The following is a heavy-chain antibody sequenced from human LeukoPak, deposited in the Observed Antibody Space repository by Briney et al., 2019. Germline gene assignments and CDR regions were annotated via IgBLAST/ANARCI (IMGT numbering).Heavy chain of an antibody. CDR2: INSGGSAI. D-gene: IGHD3-16*01. CDR1: GFTFNSYE. CDR3: AREFGRLFDY. V-gene: IGHV3-48*03. J-gene: IGHJ4*02. Sequence: GGSLRLSCAASGFTFNSYEMNWVRQAPGKGLEWVSYINSGGSAIYYADSVKGRFTISRDNSKNTLYLQMNSLRAEDTAVYYCAREFGRLFDYWGQGTLVTVSS.